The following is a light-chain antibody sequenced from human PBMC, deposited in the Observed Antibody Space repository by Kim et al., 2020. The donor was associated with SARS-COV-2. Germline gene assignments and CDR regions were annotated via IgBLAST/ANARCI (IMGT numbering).Light chain of an antibody. CDR2: EAS. CDR3: QQYESYWT. Sequence: GDRVTITCRASQSVRSSVAWYHQRPGKAPKVLIYEASTLQTGVPSRFSGSGSGTEFTLTISSLQPDYFGTYHCQQYESYWTFGQGTKV. V-gene: IGKV1-5*01. CDR1: QSVRSS. J-gene: IGKJ1*01.